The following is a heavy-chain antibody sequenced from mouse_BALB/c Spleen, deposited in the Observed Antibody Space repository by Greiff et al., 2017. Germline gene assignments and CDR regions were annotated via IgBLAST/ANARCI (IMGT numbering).Heavy chain of an antibody. V-gene: IGHV2-2*02. Sequence: VQLKQSGPGLVQPSQSLSITCTVSGFSLTSYGVHWVRQSPGKGLEWLGVIWSGGSTDYNAAFISRLSISKDNSKSQVFFKMNSLQANDTAIYYCARNYYGNYYWYFDVWGAGTTVTVSS. CDR2: IWSGGST. CDR1: GFSLTSYG. CDR3: ARNYYGNYYWYFDV. D-gene: IGHD2-1*01. J-gene: IGHJ1*01.